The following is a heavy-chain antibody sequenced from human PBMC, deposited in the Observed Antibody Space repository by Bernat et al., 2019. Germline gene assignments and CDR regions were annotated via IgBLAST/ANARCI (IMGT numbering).Heavy chain of an antibody. V-gene: IGHV3-30*18. Sequence: VQLVESGGGLVQPGGSLRLSCAASGFTLSDHYMDWVRQVPGKGLEWVAVISYDGSNKYYADSVKGRFTISRDNSKNTLYLQMNSLRAEDTAVYYCAKEDGSIGYYYYGMDVWGQGTTVTVSS. CDR2: ISYDGSNK. CDR1: GFTLSDHY. J-gene: IGHJ6*02. D-gene: IGHD3-10*01. CDR3: AKEDGSIGYYYYGMDV.